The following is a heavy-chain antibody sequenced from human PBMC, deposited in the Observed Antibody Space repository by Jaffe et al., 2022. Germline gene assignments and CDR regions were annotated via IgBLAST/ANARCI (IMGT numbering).Heavy chain of an antibody. D-gene: IGHD2-21*02. V-gene: IGHV4-38-2*01. CDR2: IYHSGST. Sequence: QVQLQESGPGLVKPSETLSLTCAVSGYSISSGYYWGWIRQPPGKGLEWIGSIYHSGSTYYNPSLKSRVTISVDTSKNQFSLKLSSVTAADTAVYYCARHVGREDIVVVTAILLHFDYWGQGTLVTVSS. CDR3: ARHVGREDIVVVTAILLHFDY. CDR1: GYSISSGYY. J-gene: IGHJ4*02.